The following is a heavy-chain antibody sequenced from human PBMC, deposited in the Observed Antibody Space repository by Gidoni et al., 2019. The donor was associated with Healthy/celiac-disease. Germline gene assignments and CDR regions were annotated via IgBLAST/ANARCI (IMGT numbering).Heavy chain of an antibody. CDR3: ARPVKSRLSLRVVVAAFDY. V-gene: IGHV3-30-3*01. CDR1: GFTFSSYA. J-gene: IGHJ4*02. CDR2: ISYDGSNK. D-gene: IGHD2-15*01. Sequence: QVQLVESGGGVVQPGRSLRLSCAASGFTFSSYALPWVRPAPGKGLEWVAVISYDGSNKYYADSVKGRFTISRDNSNNTLYLQMNSLRAEDTAVYYCARPVKSRLSLRVVVAAFDYWGQGTLVTVSS.